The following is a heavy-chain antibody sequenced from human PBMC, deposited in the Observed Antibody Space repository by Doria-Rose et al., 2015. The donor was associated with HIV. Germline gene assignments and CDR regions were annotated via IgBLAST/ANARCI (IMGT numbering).Heavy chain of an antibody. Sequence: SGPVLVKPTETLTLTCTVSGVSLSSPGMGVSWIRQPPGKALEWLANIFSDDERSYKTSLKSRLTIARDTSKSQVVRTMTDMDPVDTATYYCARIKSSRWYHKYYFDFWGQGTLVIVSA. CDR3: ARIKSSRWYHKYYFDF. D-gene: IGHD6-13*01. CDR1: GVSLSSPGMG. J-gene: IGHJ4*02. V-gene: IGHV2-26*01. CDR2: IFSDDER.